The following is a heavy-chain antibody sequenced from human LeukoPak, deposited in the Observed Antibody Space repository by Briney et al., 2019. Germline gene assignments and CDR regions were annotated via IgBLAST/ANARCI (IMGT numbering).Heavy chain of an antibody. CDR3: ARGVDTAMVNRFDY. Sequence: SETLSLTCAVYGGSFSGYYWSWIRQPPGKGLEWIGEINHSGSTNYNPSLKSRVTISVDTSKNQFSLKLGSVTAADTAVYYCARGVDTAMVNRFDYWGQGTLVTVSS. V-gene: IGHV4-34*01. D-gene: IGHD5-18*01. CDR2: INHSGST. J-gene: IGHJ4*02. CDR1: GGSFSGYY.